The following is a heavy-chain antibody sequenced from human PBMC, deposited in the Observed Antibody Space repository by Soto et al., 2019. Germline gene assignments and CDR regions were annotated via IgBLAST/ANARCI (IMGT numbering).Heavy chain of an antibody. J-gene: IGHJ3*02. CDR3: GRAQARNGYGQSFDI. V-gene: IGHV4-30-4*01. Sequence: QVHLLESGPGLVKPSQTLSLTCTVSGASISSGVFYWSWIRQTPGKGLEWIGNIYYRGMTNYNPSLKSRPTXPXGXYXXLFSLNLTSVTAADTAVYFCGRAQARNGYGQSFDIWGQGSLVTVSS. D-gene: IGHD5-18*01. CDR2: IYYRGMT. CDR1: GASISSGVFY.